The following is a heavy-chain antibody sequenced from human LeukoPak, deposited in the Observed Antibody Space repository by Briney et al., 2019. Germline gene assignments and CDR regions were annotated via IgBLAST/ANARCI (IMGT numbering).Heavy chain of an antibody. CDR2: MNPNSGNT. J-gene: IGHJ3*02. Sequence: GASVKVSCKASGYTFTSYDINWVRQATGQGLEWMGWMNPNSGNTGYAQKFQGRVTITRNTSISTAYMELSSLRSEDTAVYYCARWYSYDAFDIWGQGTLVTVSS. D-gene: IGHD6-13*01. CDR3: ARWYSYDAFDI. CDR1: GYTFTSYD. V-gene: IGHV1-8*03.